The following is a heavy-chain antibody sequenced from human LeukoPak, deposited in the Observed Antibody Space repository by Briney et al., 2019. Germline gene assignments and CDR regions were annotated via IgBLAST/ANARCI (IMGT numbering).Heavy chain of an antibody. Sequence: ASVKVSCKASGYSFISYVMYWVRQAPGQRFEWMGWINSGNGDTMYSQKFQGRVTMTRDTSTSTVYMELSSLRSEDTAVYYCARGPGIQLWLGFQMDVWGQGTTVTVSS. CDR1: GYSFISYV. J-gene: IGHJ6*02. CDR3: ARGPGIQLWLGFQMDV. CDR2: INSGNGDT. V-gene: IGHV1-3*01. D-gene: IGHD5-18*01.